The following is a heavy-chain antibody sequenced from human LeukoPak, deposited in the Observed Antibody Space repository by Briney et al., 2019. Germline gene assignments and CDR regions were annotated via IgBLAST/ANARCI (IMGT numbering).Heavy chain of an antibody. CDR2: IGTAGDT. J-gene: IGHJ2*01. D-gene: IGHD7-27*01. V-gene: IGHV3-13*01. CDR1: GFTFSSYD. CDR3: ARALANWDPLDWYFDL. Sequence: PGGSLRLSCAASGFTFSSYDMHWVRQATGKGLEWVSAIGTAGDTYYPGSVKGRFTIPRENAKNSLYLQMNSLRAGDTAVYYCARALANWDPLDWYFDLWGRGTLVTVSS.